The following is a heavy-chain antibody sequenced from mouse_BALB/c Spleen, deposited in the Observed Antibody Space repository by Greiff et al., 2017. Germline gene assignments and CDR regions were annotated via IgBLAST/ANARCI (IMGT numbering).Heavy chain of an antibody. CDR2: IFPGTGTT. CDR1: GYTFTSYW. Sequence: QVQLKQSGAELVKPGASVKLSCKTSGYTFTSYWIQWVKQRPGQGLGWIGEIFPGTGTTYYNEKFKGKATLTIDTSSSTAYMQLSSLTSEDSAVYFCARSELGGAWFAYWGQGTLVTVSA. D-gene: IGHD4-1*01. V-gene: IGHV1S132*01. J-gene: IGHJ3*01. CDR3: ARSELGGAWFAY.